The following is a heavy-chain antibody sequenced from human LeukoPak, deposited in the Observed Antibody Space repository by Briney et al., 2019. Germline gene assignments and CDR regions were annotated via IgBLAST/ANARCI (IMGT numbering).Heavy chain of an antibody. V-gene: IGHV3-15*01. Sequence: PGGSLRLSCAASGFTFRNAWMSWVRQAPGKGLEWVGRIKTETDGGTTDYAAPVKGRFTISRDDSKNTPYVQMNSLKTEDTAVYYCTTDPFYYYGSGSYYRWGQGTLVTVSS. CDR1: GFTFRNAW. CDR3: TTDPFYYYGSGSYYR. D-gene: IGHD3-10*01. CDR2: IKTETDGGTT. J-gene: IGHJ4*02.